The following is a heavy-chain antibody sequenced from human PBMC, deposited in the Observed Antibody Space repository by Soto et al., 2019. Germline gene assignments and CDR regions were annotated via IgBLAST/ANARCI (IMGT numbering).Heavy chain of an antibody. CDR2: INPNSGGT. J-gene: IGHJ4*02. D-gene: IGHD5-12*01. CDR1: GYTFTGYY. CDR3: ARLYSGYDFAE. V-gene: IGHV1-2*02. Sequence: SVKVSCKASGYTFTGYYMHWVRQAPGQGLEWMGWINPNSGGTNYAQKFQGRVTMTRDTSISTAYMELSSLRSEDTAVYYCARLYSGYDFAEWGQGTLVTVSS.